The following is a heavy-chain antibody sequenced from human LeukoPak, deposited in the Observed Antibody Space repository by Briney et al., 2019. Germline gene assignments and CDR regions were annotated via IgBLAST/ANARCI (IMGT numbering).Heavy chain of an antibody. CDR3: ARARGAARPGDFDY. CDR2: IYYSGST. Sequence: PSETLSLTCPVSGGSISSYYWSWIRQPPGKGLEWIGYIYYSGSTNYNPSLKSRVTISVDTSKNQFSLKLSSVTAADTAVYYCARARGAARPGDFDYWGQGTLVTVSS. J-gene: IGHJ4*02. D-gene: IGHD6-6*01. CDR1: GGSISSYY. V-gene: IGHV4-59*01.